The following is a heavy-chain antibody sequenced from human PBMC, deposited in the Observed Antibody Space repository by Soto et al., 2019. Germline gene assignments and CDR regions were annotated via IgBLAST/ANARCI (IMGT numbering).Heavy chain of an antibody. CDR2: INAGNGNT. J-gene: IGHJ4*02. D-gene: IGHD2-2*01. CDR3: ARVPDLDYCSRTSCLYYFDY. Sequence: ASVKVSCKASGYTFTSYAMHWVRQAPGQRLEWMGWINAGNGNTKYYADSVKGRFTISRDNSRNSLYLQVNSLRAEDTAVYYCARVPDLDYCSRTSCLYYFDYWGQGALVTVSS. CDR1: GYTFTSYA. V-gene: IGHV1-3*01.